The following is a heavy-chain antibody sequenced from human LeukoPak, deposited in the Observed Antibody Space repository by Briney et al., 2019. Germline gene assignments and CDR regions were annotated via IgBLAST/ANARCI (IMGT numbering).Heavy chain of an antibody. CDR1: GYTFTGYY. Sequence: ASVKVSCKASGYTFTGYYMHWVRQAPGQGLEWMGWINPNSGGTNYAQKFQGRVTMTRDTSISTAYMELSRLRSDGTAVYYCARDRGSSSRFDPWGQGTLVTVSS. D-gene: IGHD6-13*01. J-gene: IGHJ5*02. CDR3: ARDRGSSSRFDP. CDR2: INPNSGGT. V-gene: IGHV1-2*02.